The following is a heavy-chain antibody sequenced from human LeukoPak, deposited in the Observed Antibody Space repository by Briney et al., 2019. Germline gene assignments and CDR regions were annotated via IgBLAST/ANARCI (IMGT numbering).Heavy chain of an antibody. CDR1: GGSISSYY. D-gene: IGHD3-3*01. Sequence: SETLSLTCTVSGGSISSYYWSWIRQPPGKGLEWIGCIYYSGSTNYNPSLKSRVTISVDTSKNQFSLKLSSVTAADTAVYYCARTHSLYDFWSGYYDYWGQGTLVTVSS. J-gene: IGHJ4*02. V-gene: IGHV4-59*01. CDR2: IYYSGST. CDR3: ARTHSLYDFWSGYYDY.